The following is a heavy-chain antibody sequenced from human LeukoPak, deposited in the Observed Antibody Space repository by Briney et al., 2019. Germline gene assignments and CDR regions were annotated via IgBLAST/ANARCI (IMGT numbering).Heavy chain of an antibody. CDR3: ARDREYHDSSGPDY. Sequence: ASVKVSCKASGYTFTSYYTHWVRQAPGQGLEWMGIINPSGGSTSYAQKFQGRVTMTTDTSTNTAYMDLRSLRSDDTAVYYCARDREYHDSSGPDYWGQGTLVTVSS. J-gene: IGHJ4*02. D-gene: IGHD3-22*01. CDR2: INPSGGST. V-gene: IGHV1-46*01. CDR1: GYTFTSYY.